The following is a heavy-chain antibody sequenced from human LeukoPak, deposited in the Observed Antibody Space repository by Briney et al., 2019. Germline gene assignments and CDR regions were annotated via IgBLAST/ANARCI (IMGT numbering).Heavy chain of an antibody. V-gene: IGHV4-30-4*08. D-gene: IGHD1-26*01. CDR3: ARGYYQWELPFDY. J-gene: IGHJ4*02. CDR1: GGSISSGDYY. Sequence: SETLSLTCTVSGGSISSGDYYWRWIRQPPGKGLEWIGYIYYSGSTYYNPSLKSRVTISVDTSKNQFSLKLSSVTAADTAVYYCARGYYQWELPFDYWGQGTLVTVSS. CDR2: IYYSGST.